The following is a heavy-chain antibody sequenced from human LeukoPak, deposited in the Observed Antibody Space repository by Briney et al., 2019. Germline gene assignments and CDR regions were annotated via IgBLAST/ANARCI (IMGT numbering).Heavy chain of an antibody. J-gene: IGHJ6*02. CDR2: MNPNSGST. Sequence: ASVKVSCKASGYTFTSFDINWVRQATGQGLEWMGWMNPNSGSTGYAQKFQGRVTMTRNTSISTAYMELSSLRSEDTAVYYCARRTYYYDSSGYYSEGYYGMDVWGQGTTVTVSS. CDR1: GYTFTSFD. V-gene: IGHV1-8*01. D-gene: IGHD3-22*01. CDR3: ARRTYYYDSSGYYSEGYYGMDV.